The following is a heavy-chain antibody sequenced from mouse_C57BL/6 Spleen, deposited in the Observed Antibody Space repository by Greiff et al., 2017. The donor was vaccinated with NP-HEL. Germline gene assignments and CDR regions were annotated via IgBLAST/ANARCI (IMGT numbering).Heavy chain of an antibody. D-gene: IGHD2-5*01. CDR3: ARESYHSNYGSYAMDY. J-gene: IGHJ4*01. V-gene: IGHV1-78*01. Sequence: VQLQESDAELVKPGASVKISCKVSGYTFTDHTIHWMKQRPEQGLEWIGYIYPRDGSTKYNEKFKGKATLTADKSSSTAYMQLNSLTSEYSAVYFCARESYHSNYGSYAMDYWGQGTSVTVSS. CDR2: IYPRDGST. CDR1: GYTFTDHT.